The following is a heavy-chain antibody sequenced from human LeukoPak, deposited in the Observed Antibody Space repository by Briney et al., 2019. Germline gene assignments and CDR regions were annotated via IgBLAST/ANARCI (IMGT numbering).Heavy chain of an antibody. CDR2: INPNSGGT. CDR3: ARVLDGGGGEGDYFDY. V-gene: IGHV1-2*02. J-gene: IGHJ4*02. D-gene: IGHD3-16*01. CDR1: GYTFTGYY. Sequence: ASVKVSCKASGYTFTGYYMHWVRQATGQGLEWMGWINPNSGGTNYAQKFQGRVTMTRDTSISTAYMELSRLRSDDTAVYYCARVLDGGGGEGDYFDYWGQGTLVTVSS.